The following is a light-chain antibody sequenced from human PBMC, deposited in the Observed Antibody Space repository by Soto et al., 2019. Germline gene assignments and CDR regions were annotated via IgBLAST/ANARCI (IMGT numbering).Light chain of an antibody. CDR3: LQDYNYPYT. CDR1: QGIRND. CDR2: AAS. V-gene: IGKV1-6*01. J-gene: IGKJ2*01. Sequence: AIQMTQSPSSMSASVGDRVTITCRASQGIRNDLGWYQQKPGKAPKLLIYAASSLQSGVPSRFSGSGSGTDFTLTISSMQPEDFATYYCLQDYNYPYTFGQGTKLEIK.